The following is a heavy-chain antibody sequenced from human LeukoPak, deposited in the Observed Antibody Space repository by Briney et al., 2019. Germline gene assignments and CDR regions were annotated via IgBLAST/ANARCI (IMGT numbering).Heavy chain of an antibody. CDR2: ISGSGGST. V-gene: IGHV3-23*01. CDR1: GFTFSSYA. D-gene: IGHD6-13*01. J-gene: IGHJ4*02. Sequence: GGSLRLSCAASGFTFSSYAMSWVRQAPGKGLEWVSAISGSGGSTYYADSVKGRLTISRDNSKNTLCLQMNSLRAEDTAVYYCAKARHDSSSWSFDYWGQGTLVTVSS. CDR3: AKARHDSSSWSFDY.